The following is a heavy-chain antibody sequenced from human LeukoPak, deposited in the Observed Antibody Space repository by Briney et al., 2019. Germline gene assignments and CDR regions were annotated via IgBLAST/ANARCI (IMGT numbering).Heavy chain of an antibody. V-gene: IGHV3-23*01. CDR1: GFTFSSYA. CDR3: AKDPWTNFDWLLRAYYFDY. J-gene: IGHJ4*02. D-gene: IGHD3-9*01. CDR2: ISGSGGST. Sequence: GGSLRLSCAASGFTFSSYAMSWVRQAPGKGLEWVSAISGSGGSTYYADSVKGRFTISRDNSKNALYLQMNSLRAEDTAVYYCAKDPWTNFDWLLRAYYFDYWGQGTLVTVSS.